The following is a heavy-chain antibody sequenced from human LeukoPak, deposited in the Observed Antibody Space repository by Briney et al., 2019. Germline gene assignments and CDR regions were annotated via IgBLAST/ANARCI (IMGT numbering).Heavy chain of an antibody. CDR1: GGSFSGNY. J-gene: IGHJ4*02. CDR2: SSPTGDIT. Sequence: SETLSLTCAVYGGSFSGNYWTLIRQTPGRGLEWIGESSPTGDITGYNPSLKGRATISVDSSKNQFSLKLTSVTAADTGVYYCARVPDFIARPCDSWGPGTQVTVSS. CDR3: ARVPDFIARPCDS. V-gene: IGHV4-34*01. D-gene: IGHD2-21*01.